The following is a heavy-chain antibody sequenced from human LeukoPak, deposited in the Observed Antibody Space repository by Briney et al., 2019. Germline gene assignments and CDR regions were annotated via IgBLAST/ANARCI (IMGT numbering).Heavy chain of an antibody. CDR3: ARALRGSGSLYYFDY. Sequence: TSSETLSLTCTVSGGSISSSSYYWGWIRQPPGKGLEWIGSIYYSGSTYYNPSLKSRVTISVDTSKNQFSLKLSSVTAADTAVCYCARALRGSGSLYYFDYWGQGTLVTVPS. V-gene: IGHV4-39*01. CDR2: IYYSGST. J-gene: IGHJ4*02. D-gene: IGHD3-10*01. CDR1: GGSISSSSYY.